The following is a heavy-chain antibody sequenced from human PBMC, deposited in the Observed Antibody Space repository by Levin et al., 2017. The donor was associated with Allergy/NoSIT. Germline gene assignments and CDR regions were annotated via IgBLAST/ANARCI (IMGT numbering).Heavy chain of an antibody. CDR3: ARDVGVYGSSGYDYDLDY. Sequence: GESLKISCKASGYTFTSYGISWVRQAPGQGLEWMGWISAYNGNTNYAQKLQGRVTMTTDTSTSTAYMELRSLRSDDTAVYYCARDVGVYGSSGYDYDLDYWGQGTLVTVSS. CDR2: ISAYNGNT. V-gene: IGHV1-18*01. D-gene: IGHD3-22*01. CDR1: GYTFTSYG. J-gene: IGHJ4*02.